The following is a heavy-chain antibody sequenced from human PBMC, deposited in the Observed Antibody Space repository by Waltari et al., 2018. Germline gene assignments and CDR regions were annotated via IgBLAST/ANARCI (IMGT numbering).Heavy chain of an antibody. Sequence: QVQLQESGPGLVKPSETLSLTCTVSGGSISSYYWSWIRQPAGKGLEWIGRIYTSGRTNDNPALKSRVTMSVDTSKNQFSLKLSSVTAADTAVYYCARDRQLVLSRAPYYYGMDVWGQGTTVTVSS. J-gene: IGHJ6*02. V-gene: IGHV4-4*07. CDR3: ARDRQLVLSRAPYYYGMDV. CDR1: GGSISSYY. CDR2: IYTSGRT. D-gene: IGHD6-6*01.